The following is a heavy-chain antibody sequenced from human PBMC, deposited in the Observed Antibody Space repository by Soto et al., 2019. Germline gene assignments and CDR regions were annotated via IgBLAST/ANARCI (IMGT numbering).Heavy chain of an antibody. CDR1: GFPFSIHW. V-gene: IGHV3-7*01. CDR2: LNQNGREK. Sequence: EMHLVESGGGLVQPGGSLRLSCAASGFPFSIHWMNWVRQAPGKGLEWVANLNQNGREKYYVDSVKGRFTISRDNAKNSLSLQMNSLRAEDTAVYYCVGGSYWGQGTLVTVSS. CDR3: VGGSY. J-gene: IGHJ4*02.